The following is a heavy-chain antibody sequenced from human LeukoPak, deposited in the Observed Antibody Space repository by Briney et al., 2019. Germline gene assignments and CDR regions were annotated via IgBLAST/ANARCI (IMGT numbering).Heavy chain of an antibody. CDR3: ARDPRYSSSWTPPFDY. D-gene: IGHD6-13*01. V-gene: IGHV3-21*01. CDR1: GFTFSSYS. CDR2: ISSSSSYI. J-gene: IGHJ4*02. Sequence: GGSLRLSCAASGFTFSSYSMNWVRQAPGKGLEWVSSISSSSSYIYYADSVKGRFTISRDNAKNSLYLQMNSLRAEGTAVYYCARDPRYSSSWTPPFDYWGQGNPGTVSS.